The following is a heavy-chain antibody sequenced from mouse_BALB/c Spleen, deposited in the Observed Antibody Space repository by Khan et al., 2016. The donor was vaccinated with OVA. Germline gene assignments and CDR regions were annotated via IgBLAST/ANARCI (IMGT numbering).Heavy chain of an antibody. Sequence: EVQLQESGPGLVKPSQSLSLTCTVTGYSITSNYAWNWIRQFPGNKLEWMGYISYSGSTSYNPSLKSRISITRDTSKNQFFLTLSSVTTEDTATYYCARWNDYGYAMDYWGQGTSVTVSS. CDR3: ARWNDYGYAMDY. J-gene: IGHJ4*01. V-gene: IGHV3-2*02. D-gene: IGHD1-1*01. CDR2: ISYSGST. CDR1: GYSITSNYA.